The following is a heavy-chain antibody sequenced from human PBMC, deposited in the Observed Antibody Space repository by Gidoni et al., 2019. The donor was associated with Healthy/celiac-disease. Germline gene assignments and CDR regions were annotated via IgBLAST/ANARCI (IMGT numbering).Heavy chain of an antibody. CDR3: AKNLNWNSLGYYFDY. D-gene: IGHD1-7*01. Sequence: EVQLVESGGGLVQPGRSLRLSCAASGFTFDDYAMHWVRQAPGKGLEWVSGISWNSGSIGYADSVKGRFTISRDNAKNSLYLQMNSLRAEDTALYYCAKNLNWNSLGYYFDYWGQGTLVTVSS. V-gene: IGHV3-9*01. CDR2: ISWNSGSI. CDR1: GFTFDDYA. J-gene: IGHJ4*02.